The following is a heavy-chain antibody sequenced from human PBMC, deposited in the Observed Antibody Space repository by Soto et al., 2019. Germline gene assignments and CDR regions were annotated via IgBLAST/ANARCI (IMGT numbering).Heavy chain of an antibody. CDR2: IIPIFGTA. J-gene: IGHJ6*02. CDR3: ARSQGGSSSLDIYYYYYYGIDV. V-gene: IGHV1-69*01. Sequence: QVQLVQSGAEVKKPGSSVKVSCKAPGGTFSSYAISWVRQAPGQGLEWMGGIIPIFGTANYAQKFKGRVTITADESTSTGYMELSSLRSEDTAVYYCARSQGGSSSLDIYYYYYYGIDVWGQGTTVTVSS. CDR1: GGTFSSYA. D-gene: IGHD2-15*01.